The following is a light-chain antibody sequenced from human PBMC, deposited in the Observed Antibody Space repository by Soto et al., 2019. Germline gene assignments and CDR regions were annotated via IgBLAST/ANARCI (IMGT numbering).Light chain of an antibody. CDR3: QSYDSSLSGYV. CDR2: GNS. Sequence: QSVLTQPPSVSGAPGQRVTISCTGSSSNIGAGYDVHWYQQLPGTAPKLLIYGNSNRPSGVPDRFSGSKSGTSASLAITGXQAXDXXXXYCQSYDSSLSGYVFGTGTKVTVL. J-gene: IGLJ1*01. V-gene: IGLV1-40*01. CDR1: SSNIGAGYD.